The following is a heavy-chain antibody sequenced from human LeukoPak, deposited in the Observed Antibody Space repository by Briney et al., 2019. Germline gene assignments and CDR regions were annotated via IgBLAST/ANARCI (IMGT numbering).Heavy chain of an antibody. CDR2: IYYSGST. CDR1: GGSISSYY. D-gene: IGHD3-10*01. V-gene: IGHV4-59*01. Sequence: SETLSLTCTVSGGSISSYYWSWIRQPPGKGLGWIGYIYYSGSTNYNPSLKSRVTISVDTSKNQFSLKLSSVTAADTAVYYCARSITMVRGVMYYYYYMDVWGKGTTVTVSS. CDR3: ARSITMVRGVMYYYYYMDV. J-gene: IGHJ6*03.